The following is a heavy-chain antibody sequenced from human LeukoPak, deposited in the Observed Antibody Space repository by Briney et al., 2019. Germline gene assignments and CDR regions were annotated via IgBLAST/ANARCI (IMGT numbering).Heavy chain of an antibody. CDR1: GFALGRYA. CDR2: ISGSGAGT. V-gene: IGHV3-23*01. D-gene: IGHD6-13*01. CDR3: AREVASAAVGTLGFDP. J-gene: IGHJ5*02. Sequence: GGSLRLSCVASGFALGRYAMTWVRQAPGKGLEWVSSISGSGAGTDYADSVRGRFTISRDNSKNTLYLQMNSLRVEDTALYYCAREVASAAVGTLGFDPWGQGTLVTVSS.